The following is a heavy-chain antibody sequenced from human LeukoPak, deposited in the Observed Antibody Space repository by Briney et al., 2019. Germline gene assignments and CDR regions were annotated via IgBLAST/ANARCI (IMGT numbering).Heavy chain of an antibody. Sequence: GASVKVSCKASGYTFTSYGISWVRLAPGQGLEWMGWISAYNGNTNYAQRLQGRVTMTTDTSTSTAYMELRSLRSDDTAVYYCARSVVGFGELLLSYFDYWGQGTLVTVSS. J-gene: IGHJ4*02. CDR2: ISAYNGNT. CDR3: ARSVVGFGELLLSYFDY. CDR1: GYTFTSYG. V-gene: IGHV1-18*01. D-gene: IGHD3-10*01.